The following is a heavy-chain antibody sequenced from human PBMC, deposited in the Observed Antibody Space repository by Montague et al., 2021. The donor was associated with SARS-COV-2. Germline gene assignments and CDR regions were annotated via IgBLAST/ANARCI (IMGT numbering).Heavy chain of an antibody. D-gene: IGHD3-10*01. V-gene: IGHV3-48*03. CDR1: GFTFSNYE. CDR3: ARDRGYGDFYYHGMDV. J-gene: IGHJ6*02. Sequence: SLRLSCAASGFTFSNYEMNWARQAPGKGLEWVLYISSSGSTIYYADSVKGRFTISRDNAQNSLYLQMNSLRAEDTGVYYCARDRGYGDFYYHGMDVWGQGTTVTVSS. CDR2: ISSSGSTI.